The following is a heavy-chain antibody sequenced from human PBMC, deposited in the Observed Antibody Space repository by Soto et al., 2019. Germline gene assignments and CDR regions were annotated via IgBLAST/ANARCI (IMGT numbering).Heavy chain of an antibody. CDR3: ARIKGAPYWFDP. Sequence: GTVKESGPVLVKPTETPTLTCTVSGFSLSNARLGVSWIRQPPGKALEWLAHIFSNDEKSYRTSLKSRLTISKDTAKSQVFLTMTNMDPVDTATSYRARIKGAPYWFDPWGQGTMVPFSA. J-gene: IGHJ5*02. CDR2: IFSNDEK. V-gene: IGHV2-26*01. CDR1: GFSLSNARLG.